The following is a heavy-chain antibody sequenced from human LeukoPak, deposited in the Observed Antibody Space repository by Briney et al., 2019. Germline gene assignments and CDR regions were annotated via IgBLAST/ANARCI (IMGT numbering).Heavy chain of an antibody. Sequence: GGSLRLSCAASGFTFTSYAMSWVRQAPGKGLEWVSTIGSSGGDTYYADSVKGRFTISRDNSKNTLYLQMNSLRAEDTAVYYCAKVFEDIVVVVAAIFDYWGQGTLVTVSS. J-gene: IGHJ4*02. CDR1: GFTFTSYA. CDR3: AKVFEDIVVVVAAIFDY. D-gene: IGHD2-15*01. V-gene: IGHV3-23*01. CDR2: IGSSGGDT.